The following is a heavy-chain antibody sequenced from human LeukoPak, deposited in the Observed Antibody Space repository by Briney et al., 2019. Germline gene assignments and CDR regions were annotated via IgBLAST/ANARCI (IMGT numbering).Heavy chain of an antibody. CDR3: AKGSIVATICYFDY. J-gene: IGHJ4*02. CDR1: GFTVSSNY. CDR2: ISGSGDNT. D-gene: IGHD5-12*01. V-gene: IGHV3-23*01. Sequence: PGGSLRLSCAASGFTVSSNYMSWVRQAPGKGLEWVSAISGSGDNTYYADSVKGRFTISRDNSRNTLYLQMISLRAEDTAVYYCAKGSIVATICYFDYWGQGTLVTVSS.